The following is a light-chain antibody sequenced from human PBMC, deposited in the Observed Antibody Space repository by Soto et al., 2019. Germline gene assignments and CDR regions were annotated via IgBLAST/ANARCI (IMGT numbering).Light chain of an antibody. CDR2: GAS. J-gene: IGKJ2*01. Sequence: ENVLTQSPGTLSLSPGERATLSCRASQSVSSSYLAWDQQKPGQAPRLLIYGASSRATGIPDRFSGSGSGTDFTLTISKLEPEDFAVYYCQQYGISPPGYTFGQGTKLEIK. V-gene: IGKV3-20*01. CDR3: QQYGISPPGYT. CDR1: QSVSSSY.